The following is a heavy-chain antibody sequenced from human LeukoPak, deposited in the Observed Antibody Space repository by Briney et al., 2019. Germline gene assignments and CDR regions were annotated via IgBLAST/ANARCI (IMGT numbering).Heavy chain of an antibody. J-gene: IGHJ5*02. Sequence: GGALKLSCPASGFTFSSYSMNWVRQAPGKGLEWVAAISGGRDYIFYADSVKGRFTISRDNAKNSLYLLMNSLRADSTAVYYCASFETGAVTWFDPWGQGTLVTVSS. V-gene: IGHV3-21*01. D-gene: IGHD6-19*01. CDR1: GFTFSSYS. CDR3: ASFETGAVTWFDP. CDR2: ISGGRDYI.